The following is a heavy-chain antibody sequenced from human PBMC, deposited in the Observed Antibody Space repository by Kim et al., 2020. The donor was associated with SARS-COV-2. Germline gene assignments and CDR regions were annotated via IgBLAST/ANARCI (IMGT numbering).Heavy chain of an antibody. CDR3: AKDEDSGVVATRRLGPPGMDV. V-gene: IGHV3-9*01. CDR1: GFTFDDYA. CDR2: ISWNSGSI. Sequence: GGSLRLSCAASGFTFDDYAMHWVRQGPGKGLEWVSGISWNSGSIGYADSVKGRFTISRDNAKNSLYLQMNSLKPEDTALYYCAKDEDSGVVATRRLGPPGMDVWGQGTTVTVSS. D-gene: IGHD6-6*01. J-gene: IGHJ6*02.